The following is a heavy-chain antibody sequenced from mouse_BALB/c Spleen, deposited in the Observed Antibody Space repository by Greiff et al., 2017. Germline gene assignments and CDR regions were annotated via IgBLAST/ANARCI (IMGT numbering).Heavy chain of an antibody. J-gene: IGHJ2*01. CDR1: GYSITSDYA. CDR2: ISYSGST. Sequence: EVHLVESGPGLVKPSQSLSLTCTVTGYSITSDYAWNWIRQFPGNKLEWMGYISYSGSTSYNPSLKSRISITRDTSKNQFFLQLNSVTTEDTATYYCARFGYGNYGSFDYWGQGTTLTVSS. D-gene: IGHD2-1*01. CDR3: ARFGYGNYGSFDY. V-gene: IGHV3-2*02.